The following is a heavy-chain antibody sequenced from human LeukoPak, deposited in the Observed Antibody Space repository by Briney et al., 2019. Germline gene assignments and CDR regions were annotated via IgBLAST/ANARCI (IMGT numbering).Heavy chain of an antibody. J-gene: IGHJ3*02. CDR3: ARSPNSSGYYYRAFDI. D-gene: IGHD3-22*01. Sequence: PSETLSPTCTVSGGSISSYYWSWIRQPAGRGLEWIGRIYTSGSINYNPSLKSRVTMSIDTSKNQFSLKLSSVTAADTAVYYCARSPNSSGYYYRAFDIWGQGTMVTVSS. V-gene: IGHV4-4*07. CDR1: GGSISSYY. CDR2: IYTSGSI.